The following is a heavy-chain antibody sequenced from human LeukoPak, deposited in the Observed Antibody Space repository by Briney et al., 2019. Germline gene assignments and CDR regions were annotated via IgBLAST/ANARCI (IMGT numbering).Heavy chain of an antibody. CDR2: ISWNSGSI. CDR3: AKDIRVAVTRYYGMDV. CDR1: GFTFDDYA. V-gene: IGHV3-9*01. Sequence: PGRSLRLSCAASGFTFDDYAMHWVRQAPGKGLEWVSGISWNSGSIGYADSVKGRFTISRDNAKNSLYLQMNSLRAEDTALYYCAKDIRVAVTRYYGMDVWGQGTTVTVSS. J-gene: IGHJ6*02. D-gene: IGHD4-17*01.